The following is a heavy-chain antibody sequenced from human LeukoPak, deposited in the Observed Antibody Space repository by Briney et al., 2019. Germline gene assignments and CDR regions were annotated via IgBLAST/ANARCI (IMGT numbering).Heavy chain of an antibody. Sequence: GGSLRLSCAASGFTFSSYSMSWVRQAPGKGLEWVSSISSSSSYIYYADSVKGRFTISRDNAKNSLYLQMNSLRAEDTALYYCAREDSNMVRGVINSYYYYGMDVWGQGTTVTVSS. CDR3: AREDSNMVRGVINSYYYYGMDV. CDR1: GFTFSSYS. V-gene: IGHV3-21*01. D-gene: IGHD3-10*01. CDR2: ISSSSSYI. J-gene: IGHJ6*02.